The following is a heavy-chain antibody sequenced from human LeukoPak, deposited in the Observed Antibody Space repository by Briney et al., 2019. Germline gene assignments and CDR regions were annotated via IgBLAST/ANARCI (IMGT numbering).Heavy chain of an antibody. CDR3: ARYEWLLLAFDI. V-gene: IGHV1-69*01. D-gene: IGHD1-26*01. Sequence: GSSVKVSCKASGGTFSSYAISWVRQAPGQGLEWMGGIIPIFGTANYAQKFQGRVTITADESTSTAYMELSSLRSEDTAVYYCARYEWLLLAFDIWGQGTMVTVSS. CDR1: GGTFSSYA. CDR2: IIPIFGTA. J-gene: IGHJ3*02.